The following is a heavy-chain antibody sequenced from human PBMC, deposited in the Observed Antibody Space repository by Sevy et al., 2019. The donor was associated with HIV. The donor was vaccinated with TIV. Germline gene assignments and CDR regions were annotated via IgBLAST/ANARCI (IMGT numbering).Heavy chain of an antibody. CDR1: GGSIISSTYY. CDR2: IHHTGKT. CDR3: TRRRANSNEFEY. V-gene: IGHV4-39*01. Sequence: SETLSLTCTVSGGSIISSTYYWDWIRQPPGKGLEWIGNIHHTGKTYYIPSFRSRVTMSVDTSKNQFSLNLNSVTAADTAVYYCTRRRANSNEFEYWGRGTLVSVSS. D-gene: IGHD2-21*01. J-gene: IGHJ4*02.